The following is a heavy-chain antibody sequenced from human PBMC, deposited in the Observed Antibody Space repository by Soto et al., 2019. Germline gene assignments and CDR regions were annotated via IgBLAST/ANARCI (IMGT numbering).Heavy chain of an antibody. D-gene: IGHD6-13*01. J-gene: IGHJ4*02. CDR1: GFTFSSYA. CDR3: ARRSSSWYFDD. CDR2: ISGSGDST. Sequence: EVQLLESGGGLVQPGGSLRLSCAASGFTFSSYAMNWVRQAPGKGLEWVSVISGSGDSTYYADSVKVRFTISRDNSKNTRYLQMNSLRAEDTAVYHCARRSSSWYFDDGGQGTLVTVSS. V-gene: IGHV3-23*01.